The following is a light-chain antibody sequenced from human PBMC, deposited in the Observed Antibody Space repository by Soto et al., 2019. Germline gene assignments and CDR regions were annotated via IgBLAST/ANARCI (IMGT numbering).Light chain of an antibody. CDR3: TSFTFSSTWV. V-gene: IGLV2-14*01. CDR2: EVT. Sequence: QSALTQPASVSGSPGQSITISCTGTSSDVGGYNYVSWYQQYPGKAPKLMIHEVTNRPSGVSNRFSGSKSGNTASLTSSGLQAEDEADYYCTSFTFSSTWVFGGGTKLTVL. CDR1: SSDVGGYNY. J-gene: IGLJ3*02.